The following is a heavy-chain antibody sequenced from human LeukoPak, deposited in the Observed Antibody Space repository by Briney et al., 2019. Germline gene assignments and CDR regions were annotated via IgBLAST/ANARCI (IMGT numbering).Heavy chain of an antibody. CDR1: GGSISSSSYY. V-gene: IGHV4-39*01. D-gene: IGHD2/OR15-2a*01. J-gene: IGHJ5*02. CDR2: IYYSGST. CDR3: ARHRAPTVIVWFDP. Sequence: SETLSLTCTVSGGSISSSSYYWGWIRQPPGKGLEWIGSIYYSGSTYYNPSLKSRVTISVDTSKNQFSLKLSSVTAADTAAYYCARHRAPTVIVWFDPWGQGTLVTVSS.